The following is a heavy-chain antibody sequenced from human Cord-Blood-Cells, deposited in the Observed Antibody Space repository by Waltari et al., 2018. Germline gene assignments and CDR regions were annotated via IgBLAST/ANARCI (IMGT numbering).Heavy chain of an antibody. CDR1: GGSISSSNW. V-gene: IGHV4-4*02. Sequence: QVQLQESGPGLVKPSGTLSLTCAVSGGSISSSNWWSWVRQPPGKGLEWIGEIYHSGSTNYIPSRKSRVTISVDKSKNQSSLKLSSVTAADTAVYYCARSVHDYSNYFDYWGQGTLVTVSS. CDR3: ARSVHDYSNYFDY. J-gene: IGHJ4*02. D-gene: IGHD4-4*01. CDR2: IYHSGST.